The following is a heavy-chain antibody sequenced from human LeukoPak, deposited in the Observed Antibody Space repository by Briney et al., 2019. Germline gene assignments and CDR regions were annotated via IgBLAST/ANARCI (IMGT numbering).Heavy chain of an antibody. D-gene: IGHD3-10*01. J-gene: IGHJ4*02. CDR1: GYTFTDSA. CDR3: AREDGYYYGSGSYWVGFDY. V-gene: IGHV7-4-1*02. Sequence: ASVKVSCKASGYTFTDSAINWVRQAPGQGLEWMGWINTNTGNPTYARGFTGRFVFSLDTSVSTAYLQISSLKAEDTAVYYCAREDGYYYGSGSYWVGFDYWGQGTLVTVSS. CDR2: INTNTGNP.